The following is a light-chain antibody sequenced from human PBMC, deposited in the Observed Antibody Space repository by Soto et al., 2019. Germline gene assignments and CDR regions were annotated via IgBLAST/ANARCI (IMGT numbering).Light chain of an antibody. CDR1: SSDVGAYNY. V-gene: IGLV2-14*01. CDR2: EVN. CDR3: SSYTTRAPLV. Sequence: QSALTQPASVSGSPGQSITISCTGTSSDVGAYNYVSWYQQHPDKAPKLIIFEVNNRPSGVSNRFSGSKSGNTASLTISGLQAEDEADYYCSSYTTRAPLVFGGGTKLTVL. J-gene: IGLJ2*01.